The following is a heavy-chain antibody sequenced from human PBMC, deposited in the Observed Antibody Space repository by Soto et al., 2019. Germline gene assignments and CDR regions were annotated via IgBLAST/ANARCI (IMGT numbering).Heavy chain of an antibody. CDR3: ARHLVRGNWFDP. CDR2: IYYSGST. J-gene: IGHJ5*02. D-gene: IGHD3-10*01. CDR1: GGSISSSSYY. Sequence: SETLCLTCTVSGGSISSSSYYWGWIRQPPGKGLGWIGSIYYSGSTYYNPSLKSRVTISVDTSKNQFSLKLSSVTAADTAVYYCARHLVRGNWFDPWGQGTLVTVSS. V-gene: IGHV4-39*01.